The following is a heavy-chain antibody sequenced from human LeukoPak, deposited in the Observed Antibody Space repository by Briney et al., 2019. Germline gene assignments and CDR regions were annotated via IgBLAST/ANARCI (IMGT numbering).Heavy chain of an antibody. CDR3: ARGGNAATY. CDR1: GFTFSGYA. Sequence: GRSLRLSCAASGFTFSGYAMHWVRQAPGKGLEWVAVISYDGSNKYYADSVKGRFTISRDNSKNTLYLQMNSLRAEDTAVYYCARGGNAATYWGQGTLVTVSS. J-gene: IGHJ4*02. D-gene: IGHD3-10*01. CDR2: ISYDGSNK. V-gene: IGHV3-30-3*01.